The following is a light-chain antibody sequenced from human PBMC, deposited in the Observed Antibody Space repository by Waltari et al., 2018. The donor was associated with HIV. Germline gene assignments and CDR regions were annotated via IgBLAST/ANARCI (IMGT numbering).Light chain of an antibody. V-gene: IGKV3-15*01. J-gene: IGKJ2*01. Sequence: ETLMPQSPASLSVSPGERATLSCRASQSVDSNLPWYQQKPGQAPRLFLYGASTRPTNIPAKFSSSGSATEFTLTISGLQSESSAVYYCQQYKSWPPTFGQGTKLEI. CDR3: QQYKSWPPT. CDR1: QSVDSN. CDR2: GAS.